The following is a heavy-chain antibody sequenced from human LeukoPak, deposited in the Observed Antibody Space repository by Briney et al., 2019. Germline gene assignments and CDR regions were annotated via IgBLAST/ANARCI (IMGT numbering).Heavy chain of an antibody. CDR1: GFTVSSNY. J-gene: IGHJ4*02. V-gene: IGHV3-66*01. CDR3: ARLVGAYNDY. Sequence: GGSLRLSCAASGFTVSSNYMSWVRQAPGKGLEWVSVIYSGGSAYYADSVKGGFTISRDNSKNTLYLQMNSLRAEDTAVYYCARLVGAYNDYWGQGTLVTVSS. CDR2: IYSGGSA. D-gene: IGHD1-26*01.